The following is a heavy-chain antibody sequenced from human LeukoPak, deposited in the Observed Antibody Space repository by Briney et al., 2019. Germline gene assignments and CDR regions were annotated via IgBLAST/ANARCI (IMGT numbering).Heavy chain of an antibody. CDR2: IRYDGSNK. Sequence: GGSLRLSCAASGFTFGSYGMHWVRQAPGKGLEWVAFIRYDGSNKYYADSAKGRFTISRDNSKNTLYLQMNSLRAEDTAVYYCAKGEGYSYGKLIDYWGQGTLVTVSS. V-gene: IGHV3-30*02. D-gene: IGHD5-18*01. J-gene: IGHJ4*02. CDR1: GFTFGSYG. CDR3: AKGEGYSYGKLIDY.